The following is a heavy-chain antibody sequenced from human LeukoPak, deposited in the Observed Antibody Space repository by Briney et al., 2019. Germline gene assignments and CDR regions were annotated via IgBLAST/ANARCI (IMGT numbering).Heavy chain of an antibody. D-gene: IGHD2-15*01. Sequence: PGGSLRLSCAASGFTFGDYYMSWIRQAPGKGLEWVSYISSSSSYTNYADSVKGRFTISRDNAKNSLYLQMNSLRAEDTAVYYCARVVVAATFAFDIWGQGTMVTVSS. CDR1: GFTFGDYY. CDR2: ISSSSSYT. CDR3: ARVVVAATFAFDI. J-gene: IGHJ3*02. V-gene: IGHV3-11*06.